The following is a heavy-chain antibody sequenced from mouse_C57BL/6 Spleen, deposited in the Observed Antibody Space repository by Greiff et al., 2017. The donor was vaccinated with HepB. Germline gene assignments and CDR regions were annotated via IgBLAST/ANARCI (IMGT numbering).Heavy chain of an antibody. CDR3: AREGSDYQRSWFAY. CDR2: IHPNSGST. Sequence: QVQLQQPGAELVKPGASVKLSCKASGYTFTSYWMHWVKQRPGQGLEWIGMIHPNSGSTNYNEKFKSKATLTVDKSSSTAYMQLSSLTSEDSAVYDCAREGSDYQRSWFAYWGQGTLVTVSA. CDR1: GYTFTSYW. J-gene: IGHJ3*01. D-gene: IGHD2-13*01. V-gene: IGHV1-64*01.